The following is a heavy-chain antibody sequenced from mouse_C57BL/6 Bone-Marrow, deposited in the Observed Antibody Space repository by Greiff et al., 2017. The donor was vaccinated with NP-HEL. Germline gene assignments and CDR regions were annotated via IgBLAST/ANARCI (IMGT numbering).Heavy chain of an antibody. CDR1: GYTFTSYW. D-gene: IGHD1-1*01. CDR2: INPSSGYT. Sequence: QVHVKQSGAELAKPGASVKLSCKASGYTFTSYWMHWVKQRPGQGLEWIGYINPSSGYTKYNQKFKDKATLTADKSSSTAYMQLSSLTYEDSAVYYCARPDYYGSGYKAWFAYWGQGTLVTVSA. CDR3: ARPDYYGSGYKAWFAY. J-gene: IGHJ3*01. V-gene: IGHV1-7*01.